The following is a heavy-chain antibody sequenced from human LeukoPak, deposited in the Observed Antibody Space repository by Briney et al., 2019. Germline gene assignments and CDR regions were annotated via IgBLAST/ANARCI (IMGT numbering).Heavy chain of an antibody. J-gene: IGHJ5*02. CDR3: ARAKAAAGTSWFDP. V-gene: IGHV4-59*01. CDR1: GGSISSYY. D-gene: IGHD6-13*01. Sequence: SETLSLTCTVSGGSISSYYWSWIRQPPGKGLEWIVYIYYSGSTNYNPSLKSRVTISVDTSKNQFSLMLSSVTAADTAVYYCARAKAAAGTSWFDPWGQGTLVTVSS. CDR2: IYYSGST.